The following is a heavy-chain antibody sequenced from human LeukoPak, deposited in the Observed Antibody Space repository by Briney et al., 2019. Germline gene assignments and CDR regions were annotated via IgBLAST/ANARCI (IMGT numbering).Heavy chain of an antibody. CDR3: AATTYSTSWQDN. D-gene: IGHD6-6*01. V-gene: IGHV3-74*01. CDR1: GFTLSSYW. CDR2: INTDGSST. Sequence: GGSLRLSCAASGFTLSSYWMHWVRQAPGKGLVWVSRINTDGSSTSYADSVMGRFTISRDNAKNTLYVQMNSLRAEDTAVYYCAATTYSTSWQDNWGQGTLVTVSS. J-gene: IGHJ4*02.